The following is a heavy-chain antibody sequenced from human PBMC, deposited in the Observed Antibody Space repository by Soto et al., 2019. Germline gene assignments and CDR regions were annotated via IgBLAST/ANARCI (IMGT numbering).Heavy chain of an antibody. CDR3: ARAPSYGAFDI. Sequence: ASVKVSCKASGYTFTSSYIHWVRQAPGQGLEWMGIINPSGGSTTHAQKFQGRVTMTRDTSTSTVYMELSSLRSEDTAVYYCARAPSYGAFDIWGQGTMVTVSS. CDR2: INPSGGST. J-gene: IGHJ3*02. D-gene: IGHD4-17*01. CDR1: GYTFTSSY. V-gene: IGHV1-46*03.